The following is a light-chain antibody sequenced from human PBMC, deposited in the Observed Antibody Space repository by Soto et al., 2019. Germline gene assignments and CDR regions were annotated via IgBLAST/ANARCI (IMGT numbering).Light chain of an antibody. V-gene: IGKV4-1*01. Sequence: DIVMTQSPDSLAVSLGERATINCKSSQTVLDSSNNRDYLTLYQQKPGQPPKLLIYWASTREFGVPDRFSGIGSWTDFTLTISSLQAGDVGVYYCQQDYTSPRTFGHGTKVEIK. CDR3: QQDYTSPRT. CDR2: WAS. J-gene: IGKJ1*01. CDR1: QTVLDSSNNRDY.